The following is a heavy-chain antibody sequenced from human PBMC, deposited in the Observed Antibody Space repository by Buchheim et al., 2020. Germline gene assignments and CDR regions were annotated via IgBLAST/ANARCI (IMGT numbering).Heavy chain of an antibody. CDR1: GFTFSSYA. CDR3: AKDRDYYDSSGNPDY. CDR2: ISGNGGNT. J-gene: IGHJ4*02. Sequence: EVQLLESGGGLVQPGGSLRLSCAASGFTFSSYAMSWVRQAPGKGLEWVSGISGNGGNTYYVDSVKGRFSISRDNSMNTLYLQMNSLSAEDTAVYYCAKDRDYYDSSGNPDYWGQGTL. V-gene: IGHV3-23*01. D-gene: IGHD3-22*01.